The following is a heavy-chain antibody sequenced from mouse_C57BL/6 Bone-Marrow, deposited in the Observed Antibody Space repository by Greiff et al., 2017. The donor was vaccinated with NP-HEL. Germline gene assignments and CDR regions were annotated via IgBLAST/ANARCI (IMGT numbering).Heavy chain of an antibody. J-gene: IGHJ4*01. CDR1: GYTFTDYE. D-gene: IGHD1-1*02. CDR3: TRFGSYWDYYAMDY. Sequence: VKLQESGAELVRPGASVTLSCKASGYTFTDYEMHWVKQTPVHGLEWIGAIDPETGGTAYNQKFKGKAILTADKSSSTAYMELRSLTSEDSAVYYCTRFGSYWDYYAMDYWGQGTSVTVSS. V-gene: IGHV1-15*01. CDR2: IDPETGGT.